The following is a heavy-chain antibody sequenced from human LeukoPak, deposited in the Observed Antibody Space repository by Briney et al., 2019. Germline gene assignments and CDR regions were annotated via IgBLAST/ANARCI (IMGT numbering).Heavy chain of an antibody. CDR1: GFTFDDYA. J-gene: IGHJ4*02. CDR2: IKSKTDGGTT. CDR3: TTFGFSSTSCFDY. V-gene: IGHV3-15*01. Sequence: PGGSLRLSCAASGFTFDDYAMHWVRQAPGKGLEWVGRIKSKTDGGTTDYAAPVKGRFTISRDDSKNTLYLQMNSLKTEDTAVYYCTTFGFSSTSCFDYWGQGTLVTVSS. D-gene: IGHD2-2*01.